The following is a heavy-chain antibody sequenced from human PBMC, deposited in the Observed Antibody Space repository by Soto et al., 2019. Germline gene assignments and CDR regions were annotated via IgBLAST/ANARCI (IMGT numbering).Heavy chain of an antibody. Sequence: EVQLVQSGAEVKKPGESLKISCKGSGYRFTSYWIGWVRQMPGKGLEWMGSIYPGDSDTRYSPSFQGQVIISADKSISTANLQGSSLKAPDTATYYCARSDDYGDSHFHYWGQGTLVTVSS. D-gene: IGHD4-17*01. CDR2: IYPGDSDT. CDR1: GYRFTSYW. J-gene: IGHJ4*02. V-gene: IGHV5-51*01. CDR3: ARSDDYGDSHFHY.